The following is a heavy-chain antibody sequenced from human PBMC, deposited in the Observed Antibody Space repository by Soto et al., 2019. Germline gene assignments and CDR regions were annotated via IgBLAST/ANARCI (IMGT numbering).Heavy chain of an antibody. CDR3: ARDRRYCSGGSCLPGTTLYFPH. Sequence: GGSLRLSCAASGFTFSSYAMSWVRQAPGKGLEWVSSISSSSSYIYYADSVKGRFTISRDNAKNSLYLQMNSLRAEDTAVYYCARDRRYCSGGSCLPGTTLYFPHWGHGTLVTLSS. V-gene: IGHV3-21*01. CDR2: ISSSSSYI. D-gene: IGHD2-15*01. CDR1: GFTFSSYA. J-gene: IGHJ1*01.